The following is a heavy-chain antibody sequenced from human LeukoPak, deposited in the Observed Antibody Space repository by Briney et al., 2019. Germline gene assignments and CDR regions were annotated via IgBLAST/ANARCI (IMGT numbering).Heavy chain of an antibody. V-gene: IGHV5-51*01. CDR1: GYNFTTFW. J-gene: IGHJ3*02. CDR2: FHPGDSDT. CDR3: ARHDVCSSTRCYNTYDI. D-gene: IGHD2-2*02. Sequence: GESLKISCKGSGYNFTTFWIGWVRQMPGKGLEWMGIFHPGDSDTRYSPSFQGQVPISADKSISTASLQWSSLKASDTAMYYCARHDVCSSTRCYNTYDIWGQGTMVTVSS.